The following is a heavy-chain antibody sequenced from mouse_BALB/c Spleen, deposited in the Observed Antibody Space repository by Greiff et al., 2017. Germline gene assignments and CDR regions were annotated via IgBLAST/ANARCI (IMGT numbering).Heavy chain of an antibody. J-gene: IGHJ4*01. Sequence: EVHLVESGGGLVKPGGSLKLSCAASGFTFSSYAMSWVRQSPEKRLEWVAEISSGGSYTYYPDTVTGRFTISRDNAKNTLYLEMSSLRSEDTAMYYCARPYYYGSSYGAMDYWGQGTSVTVSS. V-gene: IGHV5-9-4*01. CDR1: GFTFSSYA. D-gene: IGHD1-1*01. CDR2: ISSGGSYT. CDR3: ARPYYYGSSYGAMDY.